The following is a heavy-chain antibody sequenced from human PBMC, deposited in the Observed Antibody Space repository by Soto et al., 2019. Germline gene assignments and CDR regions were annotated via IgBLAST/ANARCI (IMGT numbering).Heavy chain of an antibody. V-gene: IGHV3-23*01. CDR1: GFTFSSYA. J-gene: IGHJ4*02. CDR2: ISGSGGST. CDR3: ARAYCGGDCYFLATDYYFDY. D-gene: IGHD2-21*02. Sequence: GGSLRLSCAASGFTFSSYAMSWVRQAPGKGLEWVSAISGSGGSTYYADSVKGRFTISRDNSKNTLYLQMNSLRAEDTAVYYCARAYCGGDCYFLATDYYFDYWGQGTLVTVSS.